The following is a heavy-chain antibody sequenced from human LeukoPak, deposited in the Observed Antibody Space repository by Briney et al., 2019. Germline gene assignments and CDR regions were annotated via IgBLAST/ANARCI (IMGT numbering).Heavy chain of an antibody. CDR3: AKSSGSYPDY. CDR1: GFTFSSYG. V-gene: IGHV3-23*01. Sequence: GGTLRLSCAASGFTFSSYGMSWVRQAPGKGLEWVSAISGSGGSTYYADSVKGRFTISRDNSKNTLYLQMNSLRAEDTAVYYCAKSSGSYPDYWGQGTLVTVSS. J-gene: IGHJ4*02. CDR2: ISGSGGST. D-gene: IGHD1-26*01.